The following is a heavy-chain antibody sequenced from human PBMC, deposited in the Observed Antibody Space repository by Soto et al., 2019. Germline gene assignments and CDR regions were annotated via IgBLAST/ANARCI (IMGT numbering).Heavy chain of an antibody. CDR2: IIPNSGGA. J-gene: IGHJ4*02. Sequence: GASVKVSCKASGYTFTGYYMHWVRQAPGQGLEWMGWIIPNSGGANYAQKFQGRVTMTTDESTSTAYMELSSLRSEDTAVYYCARDTSGSPFDYWGQGTLVTVSS. CDR3: ARDTSGSPFDY. CDR1: GYTFTGYY. D-gene: IGHD3-22*01. V-gene: IGHV1-2*02.